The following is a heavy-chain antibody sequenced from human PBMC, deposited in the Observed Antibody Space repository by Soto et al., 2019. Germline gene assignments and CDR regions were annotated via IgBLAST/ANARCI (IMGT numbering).Heavy chain of an antibody. CDR1: GFTFISYG. D-gene: IGHD5-18*01. Sequence: PGGSLRLSCAASGFTFISYGMHWVRQAPGKGLEWVAVIWYDGSNKYYADSVKGRFTISRDNSKNTLYLQMNSLRAEDTAVYYCARNAEEYSYGQYYFDYWGQGTLVTVSS. V-gene: IGHV3-33*01. CDR3: ARNAEEYSYGQYYFDY. J-gene: IGHJ4*02. CDR2: IWYDGSNK.